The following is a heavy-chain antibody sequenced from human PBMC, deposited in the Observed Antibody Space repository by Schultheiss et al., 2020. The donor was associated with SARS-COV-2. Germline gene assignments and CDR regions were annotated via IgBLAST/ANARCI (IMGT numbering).Heavy chain of an antibody. CDR1: GGSISSDNW. D-gene: IGHD6-6*01. J-gene: IGHJ6*02. V-gene: IGHV4-4*02. CDR3: ARGPLCSYSSSYYYYGMDV. Sequence: SETLSLTCAVSGGSISSDNWWSWVRQPPGKGLEWIGEIYHSGNTNYNPSLKSRVTISVDTSKNQFSLKLSSVTAADTAVYYCARGPLCSYSSSYYYYGMDVWGQGTTVTVSS. CDR2: IYHSGNT.